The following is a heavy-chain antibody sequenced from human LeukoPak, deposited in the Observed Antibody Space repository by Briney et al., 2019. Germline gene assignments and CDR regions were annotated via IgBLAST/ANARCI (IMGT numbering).Heavy chain of an antibody. D-gene: IGHD3-9*01. CDR2: VYHSGST. CDR1: GHSITSNNW. V-gene: IGHV4-4*02. J-gene: IGHJ6*04. CDR3: ARDSDLTGYFSRFYYGLVV. Sequence: SEPLSLTCAVSGHSITSNNWWSWVRPPPGKGLEWIGEVYHSGSTNYHPSLKSRVTITVDKSNNQFSLKLTSVTAADTAVYYCARDSDLTGYFSRFYYGLVVWGKGTTVTVSS.